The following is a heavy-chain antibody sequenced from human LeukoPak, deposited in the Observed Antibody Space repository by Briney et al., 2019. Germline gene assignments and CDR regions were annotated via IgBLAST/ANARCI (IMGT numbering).Heavy chain of an antibody. CDR1: GCTFDDYG. V-gene: IGHV3-20*04. Sequence: QAGGSRRLSCATSGCTFDDYGMNWVRQAPGKGLEWVSNINLNGRNVDYADSVKGRFTISRDKAKNSLHLQMNSLRAEDTAVYYSARVRKQYYYDDSHHRDASDIWGQGTMVIVSS. J-gene: IGHJ3*02. D-gene: IGHD3-22*01. CDR2: INLNGRNV. CDR3: ARVRKQYYYDDSHHRDASDI.